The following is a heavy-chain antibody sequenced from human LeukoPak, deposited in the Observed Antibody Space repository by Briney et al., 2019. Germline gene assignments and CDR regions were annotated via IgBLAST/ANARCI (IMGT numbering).Heavy chain of an antibody. CDR1: GYTFTGYY. D-gene: IGHD3-10*01. Sequence: ASVKVSCKASGYTFTGYYMHWVRQAPGQGLEWMGWISAYNGNTNYAQKLQGRVTMTTDTSTSTAYMELRSLRSDDTAVYYCASYGSGSYYGNDAFDIWGQGTMVTVSS. CDR3: ASYGSGSYYGNDAFDI. J-gene: IGHJ3*02. CDR2: ISAYNGNT. V-gene: IGHV1-18*04.